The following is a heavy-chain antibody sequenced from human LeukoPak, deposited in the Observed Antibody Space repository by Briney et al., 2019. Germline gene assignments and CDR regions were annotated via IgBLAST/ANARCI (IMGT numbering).Heavy chain of an antibody. Sequence: GGSLRLSCAASGFTFSSYWMSWVRQAPGKGLEWVSYISSSSSTIYYADSVKGRFTISRDNAKNSLYLQMSSLRAEDTAVYYCARELWVYSWSYSGLDYWGQGTLVTVSS. CDR2: ISSSSSTI. J-gene: IGHJ4*02. CDR1: GFTFSSYW. V-gene: IGHV3-48*01. CDR3: ARELWVYSWSYSGLDY. D-gene: IGHD1-26*01.